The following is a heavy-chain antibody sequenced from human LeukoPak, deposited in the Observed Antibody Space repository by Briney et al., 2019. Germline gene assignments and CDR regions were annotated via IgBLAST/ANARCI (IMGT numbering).Heavy chain of an antibody. CDR3: ARGDILTGYPFDY. D-gene: IGHD3-9*01. J-gene: IGHJ4*02. Sequence: GGSLGLSCAASGFTFSSYEMNWVRQAPGKGLEWVSYISSSGSTIYYADSVKGRFTISRDNAKNSLYLQMNSLRAEDTAVYYCARGDILTGYPFDYWGQGTLVTVSS. CDR1: GFTFSSYE. V-gene: IGHV3-48*03. CDR2: ISSSGSTI.